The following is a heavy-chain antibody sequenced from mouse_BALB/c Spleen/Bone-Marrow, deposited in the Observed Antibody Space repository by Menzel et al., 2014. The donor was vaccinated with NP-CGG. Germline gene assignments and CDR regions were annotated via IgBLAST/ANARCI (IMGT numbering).Heavy chain of an antibody. CDR3: ARHAYYDQTEVSFVY. CDR1: GFTFSNYG. CDR2: ISGGGSYT. J-gene: IGHJ3*01. D-gene: IGHD2-4*01. Sequence: DVQLVESGGGLVKSGGSLKLSCAASGFTFSNYGMSWVRQTPEKRLEWVATISGGGSYTFYSVSVKGRFTISRDNAKNNLYLQLSSLRSEDTALYYCARHAYYDQTEVSFVYWGQGTLGTVSA. V-gene: IGHV5-9-2*01.